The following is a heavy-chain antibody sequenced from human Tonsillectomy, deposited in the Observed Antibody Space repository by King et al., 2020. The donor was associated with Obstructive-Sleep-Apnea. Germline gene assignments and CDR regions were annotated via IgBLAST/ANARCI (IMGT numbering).Heavy chain of an antibody. CDR3: ARIKHNWNHPWFDP. CDR1: GYIFTNFW. CDR2: IYPPDSDT. Sequence: QLVQSGAEVKKPGESLKISCKGSGYIFTNFWIGWVRQMPGKGLQWMGIIYPPDSDTRYSPSFQGHVTMSVDKSISTAYLQWSSLEASDTAIYYCARIKHNWNHPWFDPWGQGTLVTVSS. V-gene: IGHV5-51*01. D-gene: IGHD1-20*01. J-gene: IGHJ5*02.